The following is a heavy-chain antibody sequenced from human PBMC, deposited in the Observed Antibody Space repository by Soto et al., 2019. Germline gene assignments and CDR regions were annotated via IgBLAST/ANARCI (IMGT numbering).Heavy chain of an antibody. V-gene: IGHV4-34*01. D-gene: IGHD3-10*01. CDR3: ARVCCIARVRGDILSERGGMDV. CDR2: INHSGST. CDR1: GGSFSGYY. Sequence: PSETLSLTCAVYGGSFSGYYWSWIRQPPGKGLEWIGEINHSGSTNYSPSLKSRVTISGDMSKNQFSLKLKSVTAADTAMYYCARVCCIARVRGDILSERGGMDVWGQGTTVTVSS. J-gene: IGHJ6*02.